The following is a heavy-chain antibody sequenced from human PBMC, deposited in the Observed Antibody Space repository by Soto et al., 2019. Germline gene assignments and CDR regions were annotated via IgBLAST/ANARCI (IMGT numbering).Heavy chain of an antibody. CDR3: ARTISCSRGSCYPKY. V-gene: IGHV4-34*01. Sequence: SETLSLTCAVHGGSFSGCYWTWIRQSPGKGLEWIGQINHSGSTNYNPSLKSRITISIDTSKNQFSLEVTSVTAADTAMYFCARTISCSRGSCYPKYWGQGTLVTVSS. D-gene: IGHD2-15*01. CDR2: INHSGST. J-gene: IGHJ4*02. CDR1: GGSFSGCY.